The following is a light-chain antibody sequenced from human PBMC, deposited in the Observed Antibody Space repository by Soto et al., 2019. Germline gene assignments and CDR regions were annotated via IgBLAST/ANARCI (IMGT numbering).Light chain of an antibody. V-gene: IGLV1-51*01. J-gene: IGLJ2*01. Sequence: QSVLTQPPSVSAAPGQKVTISCSGSSSNIENNLVSWYQQLPRTVPKLLIHDNNKRPSGIPDRFSGSKSGTSATLGITGLQTGDEADYYCATWDSSLSAGVFGGGTKLTVL. CDR1: SSNIENNL. CDR3: ATWDSSLSAGV. CDR2: DNN.